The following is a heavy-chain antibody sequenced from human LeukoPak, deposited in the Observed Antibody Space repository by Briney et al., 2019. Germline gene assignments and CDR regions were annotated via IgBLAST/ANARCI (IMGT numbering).Heavy chain of an antibody. J-gene: IGHJ4*02. CDR2: IKQDGSEK. CDR1: GFTFSTYW. D-gene: IGHD6-19*01. CDR3: AKSRGIYDESGWRTFDY. Sequence: GGSLRLSCAASGFTFSTYWTSWVRQAPGKGLEWVANIKQDGSEKYYVDSVKGRFTISRDNAKNSLYLQMNSLRAEDTAVYYCAKSRGIYDESGWRTFDYWGQGTLVTVSS. V-gene: IGHV3-7*01.